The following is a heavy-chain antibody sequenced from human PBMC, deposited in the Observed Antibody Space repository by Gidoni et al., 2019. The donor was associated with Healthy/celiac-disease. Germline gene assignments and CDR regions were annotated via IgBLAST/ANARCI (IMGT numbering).Heavy chain of an antibody. CDR1: GFTFSSYA. Sequence: EVQLLESGGGLVQPGGSLRLSCAASGFTFSSYAMSWVRQAPGKGLEWVSAIRCSGGSTYYADSVNGRFTISRDNSKNTLYLQMNSLRAEDTAVYYCAKDPAVIVVVITPYYFDYWGQGTLVTVSS. CDR2: IRCSGGST. CDR3: AKDPAVIVVVITPYYFDY. V-gene: IGHV3-23*01. J-gene: IGHJ4*02. D-gene: IGHD3-22*01.